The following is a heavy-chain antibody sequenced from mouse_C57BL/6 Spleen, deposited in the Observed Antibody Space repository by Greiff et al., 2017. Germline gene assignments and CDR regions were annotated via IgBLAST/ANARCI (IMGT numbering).Heavy chain of an antibody. V-gene: IGHV1-59*01. Sequence: VKLMEPGAELVRPGTSVKLSCKASGYTFTSYWMHWVKQRPGQGLEWIGVIDPSDSYTNYNQKFKGKATLTVDTSSSTAYMQLSSLTSEDSAVYYCARLGYYGRSAHWYFDVWGTGTTVTVSS. CDR2: IDPSDSYT. CDR1: GYTFTSYW. CDR3: ARLGYYGRSAHWYFDV. J-gene: IGHJ1*03. D-gene: IGHD1-1*01.